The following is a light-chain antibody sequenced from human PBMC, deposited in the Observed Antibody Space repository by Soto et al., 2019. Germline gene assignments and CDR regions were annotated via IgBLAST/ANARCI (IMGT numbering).Light chain of an antibody. V-gene: IGKV3-20*01. CDR1: QSVSSNF. CDR2: VSS. J-gene: IGKJ1*01. CDR3: QQYGSSPRT. Sequence: EIVLTQSPGTLSLSPGERATLSCRASQSVSSNFLSLYQQKPGQAPRLLIYVSSSRATGIPDRFSGSGSGTDFTLTISRLEPEDFAVYYCQQYGSSPRTFGQGTKVDIK.